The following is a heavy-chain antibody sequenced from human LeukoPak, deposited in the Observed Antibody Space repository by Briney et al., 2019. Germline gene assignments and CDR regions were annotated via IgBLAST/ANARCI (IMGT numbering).Heavy chain of an antibody. D-gene: IGHD5-18*01. CDR2: ISWNSGTI. V-gene: IGHV3-9*01. CDR3: AKDITSGYTHGVPFDY. J-gene: IGHJ4*02. CDR1: GFTFDDYA. Sequence: PGGSLRLSCTASGFTFDDYAMHWVRQAPGKGLEWVLGISWNSGTIGYADSVKGRFTIPRDNAKNSLYLQMNSLREDDTALYYCAKDITSGYTHGVPFDYWGQGTLVTVSS.